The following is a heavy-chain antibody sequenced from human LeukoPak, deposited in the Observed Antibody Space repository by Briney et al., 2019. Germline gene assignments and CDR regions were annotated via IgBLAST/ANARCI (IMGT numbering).Heavy chain of an antibody. Sequence: PSETLSLTCTVSGGSITSYFWSWIRQPPGKGLEWIGYIYSSGSTTYNLSLKSRVTISVDTSTNQFFLKLTSVTAADTAVYYCARRAVAENYFDYWGQGTLVTDSS. V-gene: IGHV4-4*08. CDR1: GGSITSYF. CDR3: ARRAVAENYFDY. J-gene: IGHJ4*02. CDR2: IYSSGST. D-gene: IGHD6-19*01.